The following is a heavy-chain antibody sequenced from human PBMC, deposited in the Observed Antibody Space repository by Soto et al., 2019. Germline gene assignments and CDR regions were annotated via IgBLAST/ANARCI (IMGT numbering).Heavy chain of an antibody. CDR1: GYTFTNYG. CDR2: ISAYNGNT. Sequence: QVQLVESGAEVKKPGASVKVSCKAFGYTFTNYGISWVRQAPGQGLEWMGWISAYNGNTKYAQKFQGRVTMITDTSTTTAYMELRSLRSDDTAVYYCARGGVYCSGGSCPDNWFDPWGQGTLVTVSS. V-gene: IGHV1-18*01. J-gene: IGHJ5*02. D-gene: IGHD2-15*01. CDR3: ARGGVYCSGGSCPDNWFDP.